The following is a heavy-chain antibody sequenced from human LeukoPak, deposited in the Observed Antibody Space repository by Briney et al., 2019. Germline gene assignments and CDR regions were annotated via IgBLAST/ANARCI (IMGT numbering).Heavy chain of an antibody. CDR1: GGTFSSYA. CDR2: IIPIFGTA. V-gene: IGHV1-69*06. Sequence: GASVKVSCKASGGTFSSYAISWVRQAPGQGLEWMGGIIPIFGTANYAQKFQGRVTITADKSTSTAYMELSSLRSEDTAVYYCARDSRLYGDYAKPFLEPDYWGQGTLVTVST. J-gene: IGHJ4*02. CDR3: ARDSRLYGDYAKPFLEPDY. D-gene: IGHD4-17*01.